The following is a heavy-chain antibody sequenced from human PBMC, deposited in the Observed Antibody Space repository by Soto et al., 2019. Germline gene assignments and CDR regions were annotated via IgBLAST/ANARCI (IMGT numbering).Heavy chain of an antibody. V-gene: IGHV4-38-2*01. CDR1: GYSISIGYY. CDR3: ANTARPIYYFVY. J-gene: IGHJ4*01. CDR2: IYHSGST. D-gene: IGHD2-21*01. Sequence: SETLSLTCAVSGYSISIGYYWVCIRQPPGKGLEWIGSIYHSGSTYYNPSLKSRVTISVDTSKKLFPLKLSSVTAEHKAVYYCANTARPIYYFVYWCQGALLTVSS.